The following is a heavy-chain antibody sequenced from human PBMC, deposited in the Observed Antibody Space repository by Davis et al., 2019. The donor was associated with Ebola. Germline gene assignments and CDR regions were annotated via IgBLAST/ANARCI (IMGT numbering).Heavy chain of an antibody. CDR1: CYTLSHYR. CDR2: ISGFNTNT. CDR3: ARAPNYDVLTGTSSYYFDY. V-gene: IGHV1-18*04. D-gene: IGHD3-9*01. Sequence: ASVKVSLKSSCYTLSHYRFVWGRQAPGLGLEWMGWISGFNTNTNFAQKFQGRVTVSKDTSTNTAYMDLRSLTSDDTAIYYCARAPNYDVLTGTSSYYFDYWGQGTLVTVSS. J-gene: IGHJ4*02.